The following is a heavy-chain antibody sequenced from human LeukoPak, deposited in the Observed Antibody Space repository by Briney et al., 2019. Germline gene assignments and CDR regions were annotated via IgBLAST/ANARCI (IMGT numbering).Heavy chain of an antibody. CDR1: GVSISSYY. Sequence: PSETLSLTCTVSGVSISSYYWSWIRQPPGKGLEWIGYIHYSGSTNYNPSLKSRVTISVDTSKNQFSLKLSSVTAADTAVYYCARDFRGSVDAFDIWGQGTMVAVSS. V-gene: IGHV4-59*01. CDR3: ARDFRGSVDAFDI. CDR2: IHYSGST. J-gene: IGHJ3*02.